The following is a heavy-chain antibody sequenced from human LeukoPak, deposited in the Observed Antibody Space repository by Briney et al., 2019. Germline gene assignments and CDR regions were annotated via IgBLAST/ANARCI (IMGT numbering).Heavy chain of an antibody. D-gene: IGHD6-13*01. CDR3: ARGGYRSSWPYYYYYYMDV. Sequence: KASETLSLTCAVSGYSNSSGYYWGWIRQPPGKGLEWIGSIYHSGSTYYNPSLKSRVTISVDTSKNQLSLKLSSVTAADTAVYYCARGGYRSSWPYYYYYYMDVCGKGTTVTVSS. V-gene: IGHV4-38-2*01. CDR1: GYSNSSGYY. J-gene: IGHJ6*03. CDR2: IYHSGST.